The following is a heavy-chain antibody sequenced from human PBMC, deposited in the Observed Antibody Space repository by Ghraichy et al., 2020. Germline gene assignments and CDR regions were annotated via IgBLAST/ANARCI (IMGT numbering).Heavy chain of an antibody. V-gene: IGHV1-46*01. J-gene: IGHJ6*03. CDR3: ARGRFLEWLLFHYYYYMDV. CDR2: INPSGGST. CDR1: GYTFTSYY. D-gene: IGHD3-3*01. Sequence: ASVKISCKASGYTFTSYYMHWVRQAPGQGLEWMGIINPSGGSTSYAQKFQGRVTMTRDTSTSTVYMELSSLRSEDTAVYYCARGRFLEWLLFHYYYYMDVWGKGTTVTVSS.